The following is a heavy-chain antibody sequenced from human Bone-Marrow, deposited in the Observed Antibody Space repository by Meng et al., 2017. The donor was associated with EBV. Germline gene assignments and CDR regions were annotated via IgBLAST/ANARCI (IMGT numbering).Heavy chain of an antibody. D-gene: IGHD2-15*01. J-gene: IGHJ4*02. CDR3: ARVVAAIDY. V-gene: IGHV4-39*07. CDR1: GGSISSSSYY. CDR2: IYYSGST. Sequence: QLRLQESVPGLVKPSETLSPTCTVSGGSISSSSYYWGWIRQPPGKGLEWIGSIYYSGSTYYNPSLKSRVTISVDTSKNQFSLKLSSVTAADTAVYYCARVVAAIDYWGQGTLVTVSS.